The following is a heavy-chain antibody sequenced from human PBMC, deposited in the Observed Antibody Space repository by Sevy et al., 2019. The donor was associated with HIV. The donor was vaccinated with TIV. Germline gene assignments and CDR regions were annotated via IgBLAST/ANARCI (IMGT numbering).Heavy chain of an antibody. D-gene: IGHD1-26*01. CDR2: ISYDGSNK. Sequence: GGSLRLSCAASGFTFSSYAMSWVRQAPGKGLEWVAVISYDGSNKYYADSVKGRFTISRDNSKNTLYLQMNSLRAEDTAVYYCARSGGSAFDIWGQGTMVTVSS. J-gene: IGHJ3*02. CDR3: ARSGGSAFDI. V-gene: IGHV3-30*04. CDR1: GFTFSSYA.